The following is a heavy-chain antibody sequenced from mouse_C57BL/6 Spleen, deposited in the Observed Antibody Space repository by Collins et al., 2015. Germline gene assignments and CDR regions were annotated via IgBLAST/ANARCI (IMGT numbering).Heavy chain of an antibody. V-gene: IGHV1-54*01. CDR1: GYAFTNYL. D-gene: IGHD5-1-1*01. Sequence: QVQLQQSGAELVRPGTSVKVSCKASGYAFTNYLIEWVKQRPGQGLEWIGVINPGSGGTNYNEKFKGKATLTADKSSSTAYMQLSSLTSEDSAVYFCAYTSGGYWGQGTSVTVSS. CDR2: INPGSGGT. CDR3: AYTSGGY. J-gene: IGHJ4*01.